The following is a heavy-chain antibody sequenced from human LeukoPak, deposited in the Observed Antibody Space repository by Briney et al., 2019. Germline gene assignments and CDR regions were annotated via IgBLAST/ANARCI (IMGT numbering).Heavy chain of an antibody. Sequence: KPSETLSLTCAVYGGSFSGYYWSWIRQPPGKGLEWIGEINHSGSTNYNPSLKGRVTISVDTSKNQFSLKLSSVTAADTAVYYCAREGPSPFDYWGQGTLVTVSS. J-gene: IGHJ4*02. V-gene: IGHV4-34*01. CDR3: AREGPSPFDY. CDR1: GGSFSGYY. CDR2: INHSGST.